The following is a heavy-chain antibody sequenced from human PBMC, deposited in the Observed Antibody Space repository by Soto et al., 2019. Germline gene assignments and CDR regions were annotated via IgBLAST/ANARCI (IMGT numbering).Heavy chain of an antibody. D-gene: IGHD3-22*01. CDR1: GFTFSSYA. J-gene: IGHJ3*02. Sequence: PGGSLRLSCAASGFTFSSYAMSWVRQAPGKGLEWVSAISGSGGSTYYADSVKGRFTISRDNSKNTLYLQMNSLRAEDTAVYYCAKDLQFSSGSLLGAFDIWGQGTMVTVSS. CDR3: AKDLQFSSGSLLGAFDI. V-gene: IGHV3-23*01. CDR2: ISGSGGST.